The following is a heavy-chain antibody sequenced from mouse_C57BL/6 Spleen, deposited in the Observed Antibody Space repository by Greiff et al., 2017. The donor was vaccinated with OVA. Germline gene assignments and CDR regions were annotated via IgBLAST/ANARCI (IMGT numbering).Heavy chain of an antibody. D-gene: IGHD2-5*01. V-gene: IGHV1-82*01. CDR3: ARSYYSKRDYFDY. Sequence: VQVVESGPELVKPGASVKISCKASGYAFSSSWMNWVKQRPGKGLEWIGRIYPGDGDTNYNGKFKGKATLTADKSSSTAYMQLSSLTSEDSAVYFCARSYYSKRDYFDYWGQGTTLTVSS. CDR2: IYPGDGDT. CDR1: GYAFSSSW. J-gene: IGHJ2*01.